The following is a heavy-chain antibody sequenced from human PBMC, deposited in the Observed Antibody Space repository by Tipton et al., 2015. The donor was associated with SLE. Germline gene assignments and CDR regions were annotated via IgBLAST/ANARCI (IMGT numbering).Heavy chain of an antibody. CDR1: GCSISSGGYY. CDR3: ARVITIFGVVTYFDY. V-gene: IGHV4-31*03. CDR2: IYYSGST. J-gene: IGHJ4*02. D-gene: IGHD3-3*01. Sequence: LRLSCTVSGCSISSGGYYWSWIRQPPGKGLEWIGYIYYSGSTYYNPSLKSRVTISVDTSKNQFSLKLSSVTAADTAVYYCARVITIFGVVTYFDYWGQGTLVTVSS.